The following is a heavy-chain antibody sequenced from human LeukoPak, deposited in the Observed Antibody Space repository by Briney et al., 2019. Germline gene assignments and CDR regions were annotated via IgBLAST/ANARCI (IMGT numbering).Heavy chain of an antibody. J-gene: IGHJ5*02. Sequence: ASVKVSCKASGYTFTSYDINWVRQATGQGLEWMGWMNPNSGNTGYAQKFQGRVTITRNTSISTAYMELSSLRSEDTAVYYCARGRGVRVRGVLGNYNWFDPWGQGTLVTVSS. V-gene: IGHV1-8*03. CDR2: MNPNSGNT. CDR1: GYTFTSYD. CDR3: ARGRGVRVRGVLGNYNWFDP. D-gene: IGHD3-10*01.